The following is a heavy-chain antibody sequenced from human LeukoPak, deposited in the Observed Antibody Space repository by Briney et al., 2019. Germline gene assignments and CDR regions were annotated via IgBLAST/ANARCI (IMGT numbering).Heavy chain of an antibody. D-gene: IGHD5-18*01. Sequence: SETLTLTCTVSGGFMSSGDDYWSWIRQHPGKGLEWIGYIYYSGSTNYNPSLKSRVTISVDTSKNQFFLKLNSVNAADAAVYYCARKPQRSALRGYSIDYWGQGTLVTVSS. CDR3: ARKPQRSALRGYSIDY. CDR1: GGFMSSGDDY. V-gene: IGHV4-61*08. CDR2: IYYSGST. J-gene: IGHJ4*02.